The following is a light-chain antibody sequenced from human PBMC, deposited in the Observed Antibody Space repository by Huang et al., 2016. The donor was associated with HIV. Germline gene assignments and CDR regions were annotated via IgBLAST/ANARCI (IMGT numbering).Light chain of an antibody. CDR3: LQYNNWPRT. CDR2: DAS. Sequence: ERVMTQSPDTLSVSPGERATLTCRASQYISTNLAWYQQKPGQAPRLLIYDASTRVADIPARFIGIGSGTEFTLAISSLQSEDFAVYYCLQYNNWPRTFGQGTKLEIK. J-gene: IGKJ2*01. V-gene: IGKV3-15*01. CDR1: QYISTN.